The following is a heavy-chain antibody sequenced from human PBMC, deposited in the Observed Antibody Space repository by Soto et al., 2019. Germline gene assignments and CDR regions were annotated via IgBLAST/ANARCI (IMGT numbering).Heavy chain of an antibody. CDR1: GFTFSSYW. D-gene: IGHD6-6*01. CDR2: INSDGSST. V-gene: IGHV3-74*01. CDR3: AKSITARPFDY. Sequence: GGSLRLSCAASGFTFSSYWMYWVRQAPGKGLVWVSRINSDGSSTNYADSVKGRFTISRDNAKNTLYLQMNSVRAEDTAVYYCAKSITARPFDYWGQGALVTVSS. J-gene: IGHJ4*02.